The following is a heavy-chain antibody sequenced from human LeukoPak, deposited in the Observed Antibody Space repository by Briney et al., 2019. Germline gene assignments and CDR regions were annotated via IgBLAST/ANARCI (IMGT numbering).Heavy chain of an antibody. V-gene: IGHV3-13*01. CDR2: IGTAGDT. CDR3: ARGRGFYFDY. D-gene: IGHD3-10*01. CDR1: GFAFSSYD. J-gene: IGHJ4*02. Sequence: GGSLRLSCAASGFAFSSYDMHWVRQATGKGLEWVSVIGTAGDTFYSGSVKGRFTISRENAKNSLYLQMNSLRAGDTAVYYCARGRGFYFDYWGQGTLVTVSS.